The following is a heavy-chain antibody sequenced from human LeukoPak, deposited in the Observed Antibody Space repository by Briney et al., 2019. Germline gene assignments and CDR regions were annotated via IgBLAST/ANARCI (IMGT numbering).Heavy chain of an antibody. CDR1: GFTFSSYA. Sequence: QPGGSLRLSCAASGFTFSSYAMHWVRQAPGKGLEWVAVISYDGSNKYYAASVKGRFTISRDNSKDTLYLQMNSLRAEDTAVYYCASLMATANFDYWGQGTLVTVSS. D-gene: IGHD5-24*01. V-gene: IGHV3-30-3*01. CDR3: ASLMATANFDY. J-gene: IGHJ4*02. CDR2: ISYDGSNK.